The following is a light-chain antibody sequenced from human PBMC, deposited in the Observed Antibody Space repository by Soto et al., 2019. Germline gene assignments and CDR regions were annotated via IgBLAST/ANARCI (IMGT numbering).Light chain of an antibody. CDR2: KTS. V-gene: IGKV1-5*03. CDR1: QSISSW. J-gene: IGKJ1*01. Sequence: DIQLTQSPSTLSASVGDRVTITCRASQSISSWLAWYQQKPGKAPKFLLYKTSNLESGVPSRFSGSGSGTEFTLTISSLQPDDFATYYCQYYNNYCWTFGQGTKVEI. CDR3: QYYNNYCWT.